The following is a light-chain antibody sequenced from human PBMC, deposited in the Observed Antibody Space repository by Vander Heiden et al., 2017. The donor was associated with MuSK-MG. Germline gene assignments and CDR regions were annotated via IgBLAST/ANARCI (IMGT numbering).Light chain of an antibody. Sequence: EIVMTQSPATLYASPGERATLSCRTSQSVSNNLAWYQQKPGQAPRLLIYIASSRAAGVPARFSASGSGTEFTLTISSLQSEDFALYYCHQYDNWPMTFGQGTKVEIK. J-gene: IGKJ1*01. CDR1: QSVSNN. CDR2: IAS. CDR3: HQYDNWPMT. V-gene: IGKV3-15*01.